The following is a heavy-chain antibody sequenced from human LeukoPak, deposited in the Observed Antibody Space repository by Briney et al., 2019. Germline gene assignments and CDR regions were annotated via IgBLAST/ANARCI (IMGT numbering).Heavy chain of an antibody. CDR2: IYYMGST. Sequence: SETLSLTCTASGGSISSSSYYWGWIRQPPGKGLEWNGSIYYMGSTHYNPSLKSRVTISVDTSKNHYALKLTSVTAADTAVYYCARQPYGTYCGGDCYQPYYFDYWGQGTLATVSS. V-gene: IGHV4-39*01. J-gene: IGHJ4*02. CDR1: GGSISSSSYY. CDR3: ARQPYGTYCGGDCYQPYYFDY. D-gene: IGHD2-21*02.